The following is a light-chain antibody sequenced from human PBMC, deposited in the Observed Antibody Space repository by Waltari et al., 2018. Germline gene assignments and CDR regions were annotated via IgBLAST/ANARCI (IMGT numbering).Light chain of an antibody. Sequence: WRASQSSTNYLAWYQQKPGQAPRLLIYDTSNRATGIPARFSGSGFATDFTLTISSLEPEDFAVYYCQQRRNWPLTFGGGTKVEIK. CDR2: DTS. CDR1: QSSTNY. CDR3: QQRRNWPLT. J-gene: IGKJ4*01. V-gene: IGKV3-11*01.